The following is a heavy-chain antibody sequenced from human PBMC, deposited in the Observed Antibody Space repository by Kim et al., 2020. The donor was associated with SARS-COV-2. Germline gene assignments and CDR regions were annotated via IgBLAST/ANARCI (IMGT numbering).Heavy chain of an antibody. D-gene: IGHD3-3*01. CDR2: IRSKAYGGTT. Sequence: GGSLRLSCTASGFTFGDYAMSWVRQAPGKGLEWVGFIRSKAYGGTTEYAASVKGRFTNSRDDSKSIAYLQMNSLKTEDTAVYYCTRDRLDFWSGYTLYYYHYYMDVWGKGTTVTVSS. CDR1: GFTFGDYA. CDR3: TRDRLDFWSGYTLYYYHYYMDV. V-gene: IGHV3-49*04. J-gene: IGHJ6*03.